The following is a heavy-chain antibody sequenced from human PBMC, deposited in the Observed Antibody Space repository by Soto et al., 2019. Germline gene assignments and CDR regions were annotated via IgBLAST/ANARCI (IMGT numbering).Heavy chain of an antibody. D-gene: IGHD2-15*01. V-gene: IGHV3-15*07. CDR1: GFTFSDAW. CDR2: IQSKNNDGTA. CDR3: ATILGYCRKSTCYEYFQY. Sequence: EVQLVESGGGLVKPGEALRLSCAASGFTFSDAWMNWVRQAPGKGLEWVGRIQSKNNDGTADYTAPVQGRFTISRDDSKDTLYLQMNSLRTEDTAVYYCATILGYCRKSTCYEYFQYWGQGTLVTVSS. J-gene: IGHJ1*01.